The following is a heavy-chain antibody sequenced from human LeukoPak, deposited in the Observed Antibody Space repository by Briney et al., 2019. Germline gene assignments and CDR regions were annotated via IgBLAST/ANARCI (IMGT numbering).Heavy chain of an antibody. D-gene: IGHD3-22*01. Sequence: GGSLRLSCAASGFPFSSYGMSWVRQAPGKGLEWVSAITGSSRSTYYADSVRGRFTISRDNSKNTLYLQMNSLRTEDTALYYCAKEGDSSGYYLHWGQGTLVTVSS. J-gene: IGHJ4*02. CDR2: ITGSSRST. V-gene: IGHV3-23*01. CDR3: AKEGDSSGYYLH. CDR1: GFPFSSYG.